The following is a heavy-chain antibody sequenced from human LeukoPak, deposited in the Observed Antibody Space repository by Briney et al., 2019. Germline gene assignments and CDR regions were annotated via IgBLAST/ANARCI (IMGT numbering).Heavy chain of an antibody. Sequence: RTGGSLRLSCAASGFTFSSYGLHWVRQAPGKGLEWVAFIRNDGSNKFYADSVKGRFTISRDNSKNTLYLQMNSLRAEDTAVYYCAKGTCRDCYSLDYWGQGTLVTVSS. CDR3: AKGTCRDCYSLDY. CDR2: IRNDGSNK. V-gene: IGHV3-30*02. CDR1: GFTFSSYG. D-gene: IGHD2-21*02. J-gene: IGHJ4*02.